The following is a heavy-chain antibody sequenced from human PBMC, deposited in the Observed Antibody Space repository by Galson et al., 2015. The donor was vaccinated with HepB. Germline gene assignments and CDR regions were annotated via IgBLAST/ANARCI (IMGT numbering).Heavy chain of an antibody. CDR2: ISYDGSNK. V-gene: IGHV3-30*18. CDR3: AKTDSSSKYGMDV. CDR1: GFTFSSYG. Sequence: SLRLSCAASGFTFSSYGMHWVRQAPGKGLEWVAVISYDGSNKYYADSVKGRFTISKDNSKNTLYLQMNSLRAEDTAVYYCAKTDSSSKYGMDVWGQGTTVTVSS. D-gene: IGHD6-6*01. J-gene: IGHJ6*02.